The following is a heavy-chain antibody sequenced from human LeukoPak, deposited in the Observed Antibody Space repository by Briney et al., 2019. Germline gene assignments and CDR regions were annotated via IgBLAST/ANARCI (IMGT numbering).Heavy chain of an antibody. J-gene: IGHJ4*02. CDR2: INHSGST. Sequence: SETLSLTCAVYGGSFSGYYWSWIRQPPGKGLEWIGEINHSGSTNYNPSLKSRVTISVDTSKNQFSLKLSSVTAADTAVYYCARGVRRSTFDYWGQGTLVTVSS. CDR1: GGSFSGYY. CDR3: ARGVRRSTFDY. D-gene: IGHD1-26*01. V-gene: IGHV4-34*01.